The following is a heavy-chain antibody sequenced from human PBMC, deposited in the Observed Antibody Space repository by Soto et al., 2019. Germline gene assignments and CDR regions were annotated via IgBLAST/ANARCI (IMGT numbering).Heavy chain of an antibody. J-gene: IGHJ6*02. CDR3: ARDRYYDFWSGYSESYGMDV. CDR1: GFTFSDYY. V-gene: IGHV3-11*01. CDR2: ISSSGSTI. D-gene: IGHD3-3*01. Sequence: KPGGSLRLSCAASGFTFSDYYMSWIRQAPGKGLEWVSYISSSGSTIYYADSVKGRFTISRDNAKNSLYLQMNSLRAEDTAVYYCARDRYYDFWSGYSESYGMDVWGQGTTVTVSS.